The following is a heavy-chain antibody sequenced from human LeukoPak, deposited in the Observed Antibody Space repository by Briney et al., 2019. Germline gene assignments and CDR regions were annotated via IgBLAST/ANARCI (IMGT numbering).Heavy chain of an antibody. J-gene: IGHJ6*02. CDR2: IYPGYSDT. Sequence: GESLKISCKGSGYSFTSYWIGWVRQMPGKGLEWMGIIYPGYSDTRYSPSFQGQVTISADKSISTAYLQWSSLKASDTATYYCATEHKYSSPPYYYGMDVWGQGTTVTVSS. D-gene: IGHD6-6*01. CDR1: GYSFTSYW. CDR3: ATEHKYSSPPYYYGMDV. V-gene: IGHV5-51*03.